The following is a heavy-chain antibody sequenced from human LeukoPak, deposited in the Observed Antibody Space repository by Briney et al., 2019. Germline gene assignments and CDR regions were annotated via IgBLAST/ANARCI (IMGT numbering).Heavy chain of an antibody. D-gene: IGHD5-18*01. Sequence: PSETLSLTCTVSGGSITSHYWSWVRQPPGKGLEWIAYLFDSVRTKDNPSLKSRLTLSADTSKNQFSLRLNSVTAADTAVYCATIKRGSIFGYFDFLGHVIKVTVSS. CDR3: ATIKRGSIFGYFDF. CDR1: GGSITSHY. CDR2: LFDSVRT. V-gene: IGHV4-59*11. J-gene: IGHJ4*01.